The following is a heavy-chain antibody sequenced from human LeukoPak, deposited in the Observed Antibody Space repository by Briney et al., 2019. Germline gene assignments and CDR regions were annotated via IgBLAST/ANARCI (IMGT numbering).Heavy chain of an antibody. D-gene: IGHD5-24*01. V-gene: IGHV4-61*01. Sequence: SETLSLTCTVSGGSVNSGTYYWSWIRQPPGKGLEWIGYISYSGSANYNPSLKSRVTISVDTSKNQFSLKLSSVTAADTAVYYCARGGRWLQFNYWGQGTLVTVSS. J-gene: IGHJ4*02. CDR3: ARGGRWLQFNY. CDR1: GGSVNSGTYY. CDR2: ISYSGSA.